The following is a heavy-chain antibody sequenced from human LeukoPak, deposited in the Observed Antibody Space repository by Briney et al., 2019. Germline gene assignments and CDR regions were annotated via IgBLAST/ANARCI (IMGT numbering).Heavy chain of an antibody. CDR2: IYPGDSDT. Sequence: GESLKISCKGSGYSFTSYWIGWVRQMPGKGLEWMGIIYPGDSDTRYSPSFQGQVTISADKSISTAYLQWSSLKASDTAMYYCARARVPAKGHGGWYGEYGMDVWGQGTTVTVSS. J-gene: IGHJ6*02. D-gene: IGHD6-19*01. CDR1: GYSFTSYW. CDR3: ARARVPAKGHGGWYGEYGMDV. V-gene: IGHV5-51*01.